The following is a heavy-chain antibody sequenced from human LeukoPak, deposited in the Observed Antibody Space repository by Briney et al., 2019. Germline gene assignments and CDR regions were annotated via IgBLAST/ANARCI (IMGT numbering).Heavy chain of an antibody. V-gene: IGHV3-21*01. CDR1: GFTFSSYS. Sequence: GGSLRLSXAASGFTFSSYSMNWVRQAPGKGLEWVSSISSSSSYIYYADSVKGRFTISRDNAKNSLYLQMNSLRAEDTAVYYCARGNIAVAGTVCWGQGTLVTVSS. CDR2: ISSSSSYI. CDR3: ARGNIAVAGTVC. J-gene: IGHJ4*02. D-gene: IGHD6-19*01.